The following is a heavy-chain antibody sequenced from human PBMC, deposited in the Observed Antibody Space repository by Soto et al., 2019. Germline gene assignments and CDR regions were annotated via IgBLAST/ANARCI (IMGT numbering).Heavy chain of an antibody. Sequence: GSLRLSCAASGFSFTNSWMHWVRQAPGQGLEWVSGFRTSGDGGHTYYADSVKGRFTISRDNSKNMLFLQMNSLRAEDTAIYYCAKKVNSGPGSQYFDYWGQGTLVTVSS. CDR2: FRTSGDGGHT. V-gene: IGHV3-23*01. CDR1: GFSFTNSW. J-gene: IGHJ4*02. CDR3: AKKVNSGPGSQYFDY. D-gene: IGHD3-10*01.